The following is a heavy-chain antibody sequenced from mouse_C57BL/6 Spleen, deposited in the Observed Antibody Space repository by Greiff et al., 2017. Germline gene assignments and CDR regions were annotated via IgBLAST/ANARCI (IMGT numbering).Heavy chain of an antibody. CDR1: GYAFSSSW. CDR3: AQEGGLGGAMDD. D-gene: IGHD2-4*01. Sequence: QVQLQQSGPELVKPGASVKISCKASGYAFSSSWMNWVKQRPGKGLEWIGRIYPGDGDTNYNGKFKGKATLTADKSSSTAYMQLHSLRSEDSAVYVCAQEGGLGGAMDDWGQGTSVTVSS. J-gene: IGHJ4*01. V-gene: IGHV1-82*01. CDR2: IYPGDGDT.